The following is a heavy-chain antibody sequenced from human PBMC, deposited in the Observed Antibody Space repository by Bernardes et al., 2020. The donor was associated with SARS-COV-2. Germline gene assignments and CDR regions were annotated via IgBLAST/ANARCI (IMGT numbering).Heavy chain of an antibody. Sequence: PGKGLQFIAYIHRRRANYTPSLKSRVTIAVDTSKNQFSLNLYSVTAADTAGYFCTRAIGDNTFDHWGQGTLVTVSS. J-gene: IGHJ4*02. V-gene: IGHV4-59*01. D-gene: IGHD2-21*01. CDR3: TRAIGDNTFDH. CDR2: IHRRRA.